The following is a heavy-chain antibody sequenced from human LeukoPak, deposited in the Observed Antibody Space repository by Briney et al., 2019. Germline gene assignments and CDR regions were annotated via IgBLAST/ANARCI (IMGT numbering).Heavy chain of an antibody. CDR1: GGSINSYY. D-gene: IGHD1-1*01. J-gene: IGHJ4*02. Sequence: SETLSLTCTVSGGSINSYYWSWIRQPPGKGLEWIGYIHYSGSTNYNPSLKSRVTISVDTSKNQFSLKLSSVTAADTAVYYCARDRGTWNDDGFDYWGQGTLVTVSS. V-gene: IGHV4-59*12. CDR3: ARDRGTWNDDGFDY. CDR2: IHYSGST.